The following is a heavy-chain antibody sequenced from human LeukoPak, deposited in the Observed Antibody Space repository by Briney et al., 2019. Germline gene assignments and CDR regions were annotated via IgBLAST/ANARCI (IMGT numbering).Heavy chain of an antibody. CDR3: ATTEGWSGYTESSYYGMDV. CDR2: ISAYNGNT. CDR1: GYTFTSYG. D-gene: IGHD3-3*01. J-gene: IGHJ6*02. Sequence: GASVKVSCKASGYTFTSYGISWVRQAPGQGLEWMGWISAYNGNTNYAQKFQGRVTITADKSTSTAYMELSSLRSEDTAVYYCATTEGWSGYTESSYYGMDVWGQGTTVTVSS. V-gene: IGHV1-18*01.